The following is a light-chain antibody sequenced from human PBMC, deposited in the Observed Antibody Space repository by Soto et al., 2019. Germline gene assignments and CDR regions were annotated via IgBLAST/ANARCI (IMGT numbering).Light chain of an antibody. V-gene: IGKV3-20*01. CDR2: GAS. Sequence: EIVLTQSPGTLSLSPGERATLSCRASQSVSSSYLAWYQQKPGQAPRLLIHGASSRATGIADRFSGSGSGTDFTLTISRLEPEDFAVYYCHQYGSTPPYTFGQGTKVEI. J-gene: IGKJ2*01. CDR1: QSVSSSY. CDR3: HQYGSTPPYT.